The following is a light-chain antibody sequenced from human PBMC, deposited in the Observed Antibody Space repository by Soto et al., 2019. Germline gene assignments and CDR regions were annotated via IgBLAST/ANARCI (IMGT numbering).Light chain of an antibody. CDR3: SSYTSSSTPYV. J-gene: IGLJ1*01. CDR1: RGDVGGYNY. V-gene: IGLV2-14*01. Sequence: QSALTQPASVSGSPGQSITISCTGTRGDVGGYNYVSWYQQHPGKAPKLMFYEVSNRPSGVSNRFSGSKSGNTASLTISGLQAEDEADYYCSSYTSSSTPYVFGTGTKVTVL. CDR2: EVS.